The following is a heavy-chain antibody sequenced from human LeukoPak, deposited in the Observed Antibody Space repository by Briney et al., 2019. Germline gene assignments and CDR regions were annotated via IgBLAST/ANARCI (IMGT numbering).Heavy chain of an antibody. CDR1: GFTFSSYA. D-gene: IGHD6-6*01. Sequence: GGSLRPSCAASGFTFSSYAMSWVRQAPGKGLEWVSAISGSGGSTYYADSVKGRFTISRDNSKNTLYLQMNSLRAEDTALYYCARRGRAAHAFDIWGQGTMVTVSS. CDR2: ISGSGGST. CDR3: ARRGRAAHAFDI. V-gene: IGHV3-23*01. J-gene: IGHJ3*02.